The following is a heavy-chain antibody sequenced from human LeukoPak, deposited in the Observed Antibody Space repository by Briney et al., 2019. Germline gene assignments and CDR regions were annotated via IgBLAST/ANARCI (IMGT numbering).Heavy chain of an antibody. J-gene: IGHJ4*02. D-gene: IGHD7-27*01. CDR3: AINWGVYFDY. CDR2: TYFRSRWYY. Sequence: SQTLSLTCAISGDSVSSSTAAWNWIRQSPSRGLEWLGRTYFRSRWYYGYAPSLKSRLTINPDTSKNQFSLQLNSVTPEDTAIYYCAINWGVYFDYWSQGTLVTVSA. CDR1: GDSVSSSTAA. V-gene: IGHV6-1*01.